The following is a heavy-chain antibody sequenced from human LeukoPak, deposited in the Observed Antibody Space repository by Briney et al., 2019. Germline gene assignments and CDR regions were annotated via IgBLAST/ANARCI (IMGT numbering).Heavy chain of an antibody. CDR3: AKDQNEYSSSGHAFDI. D-gene: IGHD6-6*01. CDR2: IRYDGSNK. V-gene: IGHV3-30*02. CDR1: GFTFSSYG. Sequence: GGSLRLSCAASGFTFSSYGMHWVRQAPGKGLEWVAFIRYDGSNKYYADSVKGRFTISRDNSKNTLYLQMNSLRAEDTAVYYCAKDQNEYSSSGHAFDIWGQGTMVTVSS. J-gene: IGHJ3*02.